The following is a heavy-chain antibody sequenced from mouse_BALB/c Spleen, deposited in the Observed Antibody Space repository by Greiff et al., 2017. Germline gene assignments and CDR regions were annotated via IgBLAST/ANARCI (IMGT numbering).Heavy chain of an antibody. J-gene: IGHJ4*01. V-gene: IGHV1-37*01. D-gene: IGHD1-1*01. CDR3: GRSPYYYGGGSYAMDY. CDR2: INPYNGDT. CDR1: GYSFTGYF. Sequence: VQLQQSGPELVKPGASVKISCKASGYSFTGYFMNWVKQSHGKSLEWIGRINPYNGDTFYNQKFKGKVTLTVDKSSSTAHVEILSLTSEDSAVYYCGRSPYYYGGGSYAMDYWGQGTSVTVSS.